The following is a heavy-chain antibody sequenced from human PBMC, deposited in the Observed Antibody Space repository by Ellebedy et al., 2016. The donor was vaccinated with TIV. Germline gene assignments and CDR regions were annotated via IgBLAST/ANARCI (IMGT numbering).Heavy chain of an antibody. CDR3: ARARRRGGTNWFDP. CDR2: VYHSGTT. V-gene: IGHV4-39*07. CDR1: GDSISSSSYY. J-gene: IGHJ5*02. Sequence: SETLSLTXSVSGDSISSSSYYWGWIRQPPGKGLEWIGPVYHSGTTYYNPSLKSRVTISVDTSKNQFSLKLSSVTAADTAVYYCARARRRGGTNWFDPWGQGTLVTVSS. D-gene: IGHD3-16*01.